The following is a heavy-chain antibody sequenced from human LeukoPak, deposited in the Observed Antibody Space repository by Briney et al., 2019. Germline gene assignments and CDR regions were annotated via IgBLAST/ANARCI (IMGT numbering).Heavy chain of an antibody. V-gene: IGHV3-21*01. CDR2: ISSSSSYI. Sequence: GGSLGLSCAASGFTFSSYSMNWVRQAPGKGLEWVSSISSSSSYIYYADSVKGRFTISRDNAKNSLYLQMNSLRAEDTAVYYCARGSRGVVRYFDWLFDYWGQGTLVTVSS. D-gene: IGHD3-9*01. J-gene: IGHJ4*02. CDR1: GFTFSSYS. CDR3: ARGSRGVVRYFDWLFDY.